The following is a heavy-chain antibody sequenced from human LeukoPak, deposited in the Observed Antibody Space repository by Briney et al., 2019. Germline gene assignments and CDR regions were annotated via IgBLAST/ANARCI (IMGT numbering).Heavy chain of an antibody. CDR3: AKATHGYCTNGVCFSNWFDP. Sequence: GGSLRLSCAASGFTFDDYAMHWVRQAPGKGLEWVSGISWNSGSIGYADSVKGRFTISRDNAKNSLYLQMNSLRAEDTALYYCAKATHGYCTNGVCFSNWFDPWGQGTLVTVSS. D-gene: IGHD2-8*01. CDR1: GFTFDDYA. V-gene: IGHV3-9*01. J-gene: IGHJ5*02. CDR2: ISWNSGSI.